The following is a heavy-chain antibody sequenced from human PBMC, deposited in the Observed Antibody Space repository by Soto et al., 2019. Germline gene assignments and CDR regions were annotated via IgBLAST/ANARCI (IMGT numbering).Heavy chain of an antibody. Sequence: SETLSLTCTVSGGSVSSGSYYWIWIRQSPGKGLEWIWYIYYSGSTNYNPSLKSRVTISVDTSKNQFSLKLSSVTAADTAVYYCARVAVAGTLFDYWGQGTLVTVSS. CDR2: IYYSGST. V-gene: IGHV4-61*01. CDR1: GGSVSSGSYY. CDR3: ARVAVAGTLFDY. D-gene: IGHD6-19*01. J-gene: IGHJ4*02.